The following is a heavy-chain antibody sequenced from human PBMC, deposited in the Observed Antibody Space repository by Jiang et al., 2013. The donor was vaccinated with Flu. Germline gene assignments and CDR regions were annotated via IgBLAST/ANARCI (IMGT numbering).Heavy chain of an antibody. CDR2: ISSSGSTI. Sequence: VQLLESGGGLVQPGGSLRLSCAASGFTFSSYEMNWVRQAPGKGLEWVSYISSSGSTIYYADSVKGRFTISRDNAKNSLYLQMNSLRAEDTAVYYCARDGMVGTSPPLDYWGQGTLVTVSS. J-gene: IGHJ4*02. V-gene: IGHV3-48*03. CDR3: ARDGMVGTSPPLDY. D-gene: IGHD2-2*01. CDR1: GFTFSSYE.